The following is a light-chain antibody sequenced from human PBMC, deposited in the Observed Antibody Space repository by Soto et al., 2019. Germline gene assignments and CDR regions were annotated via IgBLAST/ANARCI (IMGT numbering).Light chain of an antibody. V-gene: IGLV1-44*01. CDR2: SNN. CDR3: ATWDDSLNGVV. Sequence: QSVLTQPPSASGTPGQRVTISGSGSSSNIGSNTVNWYQQLPGTAPKLLNYSNNQRPSGVPDRFSGSKSGTSASLAISGLQSEDEADYYCATWDDSLNGVVFGGGNKVTVL. J-gene: IGLJ2*01. CDR1: SSNIGSNT.